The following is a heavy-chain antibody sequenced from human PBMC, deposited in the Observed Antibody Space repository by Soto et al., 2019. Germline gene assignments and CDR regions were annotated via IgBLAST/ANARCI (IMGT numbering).Heavy chain of an antibody. V-gene: IGHV3-30-3*01. CDR3: ARDLSTRSRGSCCHYGMDV. CDR2: ISYDGTNK. Sequence: SLRLSCAPSASTFSSYPMHTVRHAPSKGLVRVSVISYDGTNKYCADSVSGRFTISRDNSKNTLCLHMNSLRAEDTAVYYCARDLSTRSRGSCCHYGMDVWGQGTAVTVSS. J-gene: IGHJ6*02. D-gene: IGHD2-15*01. CDR1: ASTFSSYP.